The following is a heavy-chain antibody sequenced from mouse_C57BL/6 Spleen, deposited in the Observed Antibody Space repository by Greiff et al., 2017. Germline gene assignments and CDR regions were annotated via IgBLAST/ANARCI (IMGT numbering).Heavy chain of an antibody. D-gene: IGHD2-1*01. Sequence: VHLVESGPGLVAPSQSLSITCTVSGFSLTSYAISWVRQPPGKGLEWLGVIWTGGGTNYNSALKSRLSISKDNSKSQVFLKMNSLQTDDTARYYGARRGSYGNPWYVGVWGTGTTVTVSS. CDR2: IWTGGGT. CDR3: ARRGSYGNPWYVGV. V-gene: IGHV2-9-1*01. J-gene: IGHJ1*03. CDR1: GFSLTSYA.